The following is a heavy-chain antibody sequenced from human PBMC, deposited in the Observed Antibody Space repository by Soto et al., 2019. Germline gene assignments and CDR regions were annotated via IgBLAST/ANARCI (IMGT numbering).Heavy chain of an antibody. CDR1: GFTFDDYG. Sequence: GGSLRLSCAASGFTFDDYGMSWVRQAPGKGLEWVSGINWNGGSTGYADSVKGRFTISRDNAKNSLYLQMNSLRAEDTALYYCARDDWAPTAAGFNWFDPWGQGTLVTVSS. CDR2: INWNGGST. J-gene: IGHJ5*02. CDR3: ARDDWAPTAAGFNWFDP. D-gene: IGHD6-13*01. V-gene: IGHV3-20*04.